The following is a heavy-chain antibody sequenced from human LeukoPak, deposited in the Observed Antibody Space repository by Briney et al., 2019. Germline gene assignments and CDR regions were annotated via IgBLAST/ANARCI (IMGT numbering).Heavy chain of an antibody. CDR3: ARDGDYYGSGNFDY. D-gene: IGHD3-10*01. V-gene: IGHV4-34*01. J-gene: IGHJ4*02. Sequence: SETLSLTCAVYGGSFSGYYWSWIRQPPGKGLEWIGSIYHSGSTYYNPSLKSRVTISVDTSKNQFSLKLSSVTAADTAVYCCARDGDYYGSGNFDYWGQGTLVTVSS. CDR1: GGSFSGYY. CDR2: IYHSGST.